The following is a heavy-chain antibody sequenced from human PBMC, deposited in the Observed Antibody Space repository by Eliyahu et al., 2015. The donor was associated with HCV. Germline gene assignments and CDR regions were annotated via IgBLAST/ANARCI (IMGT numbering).Heavy chain of an antibody. D-gene: IGHD3-3*01. Sequence: EVQLVESGGGLVQPGRSLRLSCTASGFTFGXYAXSWFRQAPGKGLEWVGFIRSKAYGGTTEYAASVKGRFTISRDDSKSIAYLQMNSLKTEDTAVYYCTTHKSHYDFWSGYFRAGYYWGQGTLVTVSS. CDR1: GFTFGXYA. CDR3: TTHKSHYDFWSGYFRAGYY. CDR2: IRSKAYGGTT. J-gene: IGHJ4*02. V-gene: IGHV3-49*03.